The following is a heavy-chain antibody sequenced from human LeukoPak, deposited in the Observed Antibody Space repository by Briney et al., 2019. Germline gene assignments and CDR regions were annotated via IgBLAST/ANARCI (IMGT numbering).Heavy chain of an antibody. J-gene: IGHJ4*02. CDR3: ARVYCSGGSCYGDY. CDR1: GFTFSSYS. CDR2: ISSSSSYI. D-gene: IGHD2-15*01. Sequence: PGGSLRLSCAASGFTFSSYSMNWVRQAPGKGLEWVSSISSSSSYIYYADSVKGRFTISRDNAKNSLYLQMNSLRAEDTAVYYCARVYCSGGSCYGDYWGQGTLVTVSS. V-gene: IGHV3-21*01.